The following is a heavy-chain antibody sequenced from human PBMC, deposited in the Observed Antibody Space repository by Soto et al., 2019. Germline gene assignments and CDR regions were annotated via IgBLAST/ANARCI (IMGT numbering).Heavy chain of an antibody. J-gene: IGHJ3*02. CDR1: GFTFSSYG. Sequence: QVQLVESGGGVVQPGRSLRLSCAASGFTFSSYGMHWVRQAPGKGLEWVAVISYDGSNKYYADSVKGRFTISRDNSKNTLNLQMNSLRAEDTAVYYCAKDPRGYCSSTSCHNDAFDIWGQGTMVTVSS. CDR2: ISYDGSNK. V-gene: IGHV3-30*18. CDR3: AKDPRGYCSSTSCHNDAFDI. D-gene: IGHD2-2*01.